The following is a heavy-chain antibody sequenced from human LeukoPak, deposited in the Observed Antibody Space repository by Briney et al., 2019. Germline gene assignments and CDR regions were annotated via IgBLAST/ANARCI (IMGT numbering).Heavy chain of an antibody. V-gene: IGHV3-23*01. Sequence: AISGSGGSTYYADSVKGRFTISRDNSKNTLYLQMNSLRAEDTAVYYCAKAIVVVVAANYFDYWGQGTLVTVSS. CDR3: AKAIVVVVAANYFDY. CDR2: ISGSGGST. J-gene: IGHJ4*02. D-gene: IGHD2-15*01.